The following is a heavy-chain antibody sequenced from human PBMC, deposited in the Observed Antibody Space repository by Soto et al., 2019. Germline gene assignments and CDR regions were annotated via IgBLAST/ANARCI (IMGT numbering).Heavy chain of an antibody. CDR2: IYYSGST. CDR1: GGSISSYY. J-gene: IGHJ6*02. V-gene: IGHV4-59*01. CDR3: ARDSGSSWPHYYYYGMDV. D-gene: IGHD6-13*01. Sequence: PSETLSLTCTVSGGSISSYYWSWIRQPPGKGLEWIGYIYYSGSTNYNPSLKSRVTISVDTSKNQFSLKLSSVTAADTAVYYCARDSGSSWPHYYYYGMDVWGQGTTVTVSS.